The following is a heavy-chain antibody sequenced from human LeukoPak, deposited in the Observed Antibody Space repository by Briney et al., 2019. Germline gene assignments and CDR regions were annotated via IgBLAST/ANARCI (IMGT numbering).Heavy chain of an antibody. CDR2: ISSSSSYI. Sequence: PGGSLRLSCAASGFTFSSYSMNWVRQAPGKGLEWVSSISSSSSYIYYADSAKGRFTISRDNAKNSLYLQMNSLRAEDTAVYYCARADIAAAIQHWGQGTLVTVSS. CDR1: GFTFSSYS. V-gene: IGHV3-21*01. J-gene: IGHJ1*01. CDR3: ARADIAAAIQH. D-gene: IGHD6-13*01.